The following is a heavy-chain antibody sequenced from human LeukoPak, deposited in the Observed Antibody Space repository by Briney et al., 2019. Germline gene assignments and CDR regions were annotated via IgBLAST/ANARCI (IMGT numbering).Heavy chain of an antibody. Sequence: SETLSLTCTVSTGSINSYYWGWVRQPAGKGLEWIGRTGTTIYSPSLKSRLSMSIDTSTNQFSLTLRSVTAADTAVYYCGRQGYTASYYFLDYWSQGTLVTVSS. CDR1: TGSINSYY. CDR2: TGTT. V-gene: IGHV4-4*07. CDR3: GRQGYTASYYFLDY. J-gene: IGHJ4*02. D-gene: IGHD1-26*01.